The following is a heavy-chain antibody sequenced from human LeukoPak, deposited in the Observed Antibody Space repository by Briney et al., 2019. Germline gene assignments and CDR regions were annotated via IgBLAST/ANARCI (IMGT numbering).Heavy chain of an antibody. D-gene: IGHD3-22*01. V-gene: IGHV1-18*01. CDR1: GCTFTSYG. J-gene: IGHJ4*02. Sequence: ASVKVSCKASGCTFTSYGISWVRQAPGQGLEWMGWISAYNGNTNYAQKLQGRVTMTTDTSTSTAYMELRSLRSDDTAVYYCGRNYDDTSGYYYYDYWGQGTLVTVSS. CDR2: ISAYNGNT. CDR3: GRNYDDTSGYYYYDY.